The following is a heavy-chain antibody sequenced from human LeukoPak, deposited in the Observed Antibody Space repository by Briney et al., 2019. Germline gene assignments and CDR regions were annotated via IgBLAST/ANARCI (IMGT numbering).Heavy chain of an antibody. CDR1: GGSISGSSHY. V-gene: IGHV4-39*07. J-gene: IGHJ4*02. D-gene: IGHD3-10*01. Sequence: SETLSLTCTVSGGSISGSSHYWAWIRQPPGKGLEWIGNMYFGGNNYYHPSLKSRVTISADTSKNQFFLKLTSVTAADTAVYYCARGAGPMWGRREYYFDYWGQGTLVTVSS. CDR3: ARGAGPMWGRREYYFDY. CDR2: MYFGGNN.